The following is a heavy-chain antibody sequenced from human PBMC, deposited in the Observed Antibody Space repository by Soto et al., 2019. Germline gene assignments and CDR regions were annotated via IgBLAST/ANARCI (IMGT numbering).Heavy chain of an antibody. CDR2: ISYDGGNK. J-gene: IGHJ4*02. D-gene: IGHD3-10*01. Sequence: LGGSLRLSCAASGFTFSSYGMHWVRQAPGKGLEWVAVISYDGGNKYYADSVKGRFTISRDNSKNTLYLQMNSLRAEDTAVYYCAKDGVLLWFGELYGYFDYWGQGTLVTVSS. V-gene: IGHV3-30*18. CDR1: GFTFSSYG. CDR3: AKDGVLLWFGELYGYFDY.